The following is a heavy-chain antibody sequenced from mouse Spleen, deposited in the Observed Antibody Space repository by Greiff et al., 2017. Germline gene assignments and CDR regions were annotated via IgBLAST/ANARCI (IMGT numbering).Heavy chain of an antibody. V-gene: IGHV14-4*01. Sequence: EVKLQESGAELVRPGASVKLSCTASGFNIKDDYMHWVKQRPEQGLEWIGWIDPENGDTEYASKFQGKATITADTSSNTAYLQLSSLTSEDTAVYYCTKYSNYVWFDYWGQGTTLTVSS. J-gene: IGHJ2*01. CDR3: TKYSNYVWFDY. CDR2: IDPENGDT. CDR1: GFNIKDDY. D-gene: IGHD2-5*01.